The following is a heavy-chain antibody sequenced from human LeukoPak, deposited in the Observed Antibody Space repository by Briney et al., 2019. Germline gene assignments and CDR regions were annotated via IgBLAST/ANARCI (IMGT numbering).Heavy chain of an antibody. V-gene: IGHV3-30*03. CDR2: ISYDGSNK. CDR1: GFTFSSYS. CDR3: ARDMDYRPIGSYYYGY. J-gene: IGHJ4*02. D-gene: IGHD1-26*01. Sequence: GGSLRLSCAASGFTFSSYSMNWVRQAPGKGLEWVAVISYDGSNKYYADSVKGRFTISRDNSKNTLYLQMNSLRAEDTAVYYCARDMDYRPIGSYYYGYWGQGTLVTVSS.